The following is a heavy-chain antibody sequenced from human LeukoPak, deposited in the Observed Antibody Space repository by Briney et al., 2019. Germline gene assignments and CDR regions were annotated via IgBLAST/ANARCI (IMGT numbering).Heavy chain of an antibody. V-gene: IGHV3-9*01. D-gene: IGHD3-10*01. CDR3: AKDRALRGRGLYYFDY. J-gene: IGHJ4*02. CDR2: ISWNSGSI. CDR1: GFTFDDYA. Sequence: GGSLRPSCAASGFTFDDYAMHWVRQAPGKGLEWVSGISWNSGSIGYADSMKGRFTISRDNAKNSLYLQMNSLRSEDTALYYCAKDRALRGRGLYYFDYWGQGTLVTVSS.